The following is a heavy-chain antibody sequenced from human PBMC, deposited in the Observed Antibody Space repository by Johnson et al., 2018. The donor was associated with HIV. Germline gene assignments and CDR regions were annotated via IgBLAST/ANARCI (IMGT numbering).Heavy chain of an antibody. CDR1: GFTFNNAW. CDR3: TTAGYTFSDAFDI. D-gene: IGHD2-2*02. Sequence: VQLVESGGGLVKPGGSLRLSCAASGFTFNNAWMSWVRQAPGKGLEWVGRIKRKTDGGTTDYAAPVKGRFTISRDDSNNMLYLEMNSLKTEDTATYYCTTAGYTFSDAFDIWGPGTMVTVSP. CDR2: IKRKTDGGTT. V-gene: IGHV3-15*01. J-gene: IGHJ3*02.